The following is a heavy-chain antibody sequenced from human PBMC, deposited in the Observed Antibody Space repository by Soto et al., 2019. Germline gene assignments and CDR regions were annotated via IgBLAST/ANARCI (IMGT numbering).Heavy chain of an antibody. J-gene: IGHJ3*02. D-gene: IGHD5-12*01. CDR1: GFTFSSYA. CDR3: ARERVEMATFTAFDI. Sequence: GGSLRLSCAASGFTFSSYAMHWVRQAPGKGLEWVAVISYDGSNKYYADSVKGRFTISRDNSKNTLYLQMNSLRAEDTAVYYCARERVEMATFTAFDIWGQGTMVTVSS. CDR2: ISYDGSNK. V-gene: IGHV3-30-3*01.